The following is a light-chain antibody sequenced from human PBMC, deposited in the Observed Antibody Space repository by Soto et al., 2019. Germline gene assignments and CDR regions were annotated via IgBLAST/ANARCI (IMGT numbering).Light chain of an antibody. CDR1: QSVTSN. CDR3: QQYNDWPPLT. Sequence: EIVMTQSPATLSVSPGERATLSCRASQSVTSNLAWYQQKPGQPPRRLIYGASTRATGIPARFSGSGSGTEFTLTISSLQSEDFAVYYCQQYNDWPPLTFGGGTRLEI. CDR2: GAS. V-gene: IGKV3-15*01. J-gene: IGKJ4*01.